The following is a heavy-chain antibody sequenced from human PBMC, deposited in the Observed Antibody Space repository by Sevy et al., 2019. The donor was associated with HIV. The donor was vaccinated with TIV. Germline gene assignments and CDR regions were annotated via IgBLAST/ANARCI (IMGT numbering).Heavy chain of an antibody. V-gene: IGHV3-11*01. CDR1: GFTFSDYY. CDR3: AREYTVYYAFDI. D-gene: IGHD1-20*01. J-gene: IGHJ3*02. Sequence: GGCLRLSCAASGFTFSDYYMIWIRQAPGKGLEWVSYISSSGSTIYYADSVKGRFTISRDIAKNSLYLQMNSLRAEDTAVYYCAREYTVYYAFDIWGQGTMVTVSS. CDR2: ISSSGSTI.